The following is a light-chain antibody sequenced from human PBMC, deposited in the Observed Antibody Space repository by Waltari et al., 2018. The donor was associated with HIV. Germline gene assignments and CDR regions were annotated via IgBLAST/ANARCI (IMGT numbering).Light chain of an antibody. Sequence: QSALTQPRSVSGSPGQSVPISCPGTSRDVRLYNLVSSYQQHPGKAPKLMISDVNTRPSGVPYCFAGSKSGNTASLNNSGLQAEDESDYYCCSYAGIWGVFGTGTKVTVL. V-gene: IGLV2-11*01. CDR1: SRDVRLYNL. CDR3: CSYAGIWGV. CDR2: DVN. J-gene: IGLJ1*01.